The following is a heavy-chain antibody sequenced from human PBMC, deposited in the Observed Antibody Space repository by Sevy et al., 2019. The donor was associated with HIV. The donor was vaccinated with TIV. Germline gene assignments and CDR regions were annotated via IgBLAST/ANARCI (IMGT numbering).Heavy chain of an antibody. CDR3: ARAHPNYDFWSGYFYMDV. Sequence: ASVKVSCKASGYTFTSYDINWVRQATGQGLEWMGWMNPNSGNTGYAQKFQGRVTMTRNTSISTAYMELSSLRSEDTAVYYCARAHPNYDFWSGYFYMDVWGKGTTVTVSS. J-gene: IGHJ6*03. V-gene: IGHV1-8*01. CDR2: MNPNSGNT. CDR1: GYTFTSYD. D-gene: IGHD3-3*01.